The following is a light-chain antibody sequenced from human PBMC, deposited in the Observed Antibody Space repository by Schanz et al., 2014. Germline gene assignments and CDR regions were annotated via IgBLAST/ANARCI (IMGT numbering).Light chain of an antibody. CDR1: SSDVGAYNY. CDR2: DVS. J-gene: IGLJ1*01. Sequence: QSALTQPASVSGSPGQSIAISCTGTSSDVGAYNYVSWYQHRPGRAPKLMIYDVSKRPSGVSDRFSGSKSGNTASLTISGLQAEDEAEYYCSSYTSGSTPYVFGTGTKVTVL. CDR3: SSYTSGSTPYV. V-gene: IGLV2-14*03.